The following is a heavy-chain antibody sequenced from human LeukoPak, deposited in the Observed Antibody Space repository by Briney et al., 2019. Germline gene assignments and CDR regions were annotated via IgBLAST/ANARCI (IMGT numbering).Heavy chain of an antibody. CDR2: IYSGGST. V-gene: IGHV3-66*01. J-gene: IGHJ4*02. D-gene: IGHD3-22*01. Sequence: GGSLRLSCAASGFTVSSYCMSWVRQAPGKGLEWVSVIYSGGSTYYADSVKGRFTISRDNSKNTLYLQMNSLRAEDTAVYYCARGYYDSSGPYDYWGQGTLVTVSS. CDR1: GFTVSSYC. CDR3: ARGYYDSSGPYDY.